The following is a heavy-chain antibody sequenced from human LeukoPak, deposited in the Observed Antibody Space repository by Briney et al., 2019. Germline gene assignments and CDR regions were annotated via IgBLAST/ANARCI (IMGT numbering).Heavy chain of an antibody. V-gene: IGHV3-30-3*01. CDR3: ARSVVPAATGWFDP. CDR2: ISYDGSNK. CDR1: GFTFSSYA. D-gene: IGHD2-2*01. J-gene: IGHJ5*02. Sequence: GGSLRLSCAASGFTFSSYAMHWVRQAPGKGLEWVAVISYDGSNKYYADSVKGRFTISRDNSKNTLYLQMNSLRAEDTAVYYCARSVVPAATGWFDPWGKGTLVTVSS.